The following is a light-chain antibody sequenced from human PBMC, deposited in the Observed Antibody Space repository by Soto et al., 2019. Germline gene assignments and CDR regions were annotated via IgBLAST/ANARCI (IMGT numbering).Light chain of an antibody. CDR1: QSVSSY. CDR3: QQRNNWPRGT. Sequence: EIVLTQSPATLSLSPGERATLSCRASQSVSSYLAWYQQKPGQAPRHLIYDASNRATGIPARFSGSGSGTDFTLTISSLEPEDFAVYYCQQRNNWPRGTFGQGTRLEIK. J-gene: IGKJ5*01. CDR2: DAS. V-gene: IGKV3-11*01.